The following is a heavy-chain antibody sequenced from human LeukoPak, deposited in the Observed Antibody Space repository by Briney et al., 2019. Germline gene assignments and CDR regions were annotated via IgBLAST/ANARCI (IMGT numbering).Heavy chain of an antibody. Sequence: SETLSLTCAVYGGSFSGYYWSWIRQPPGKGLEWIGEINHSGSTNYNPSLESPVNISVDTSKNQFSLKLSSVTAADTAVYYCARGDSYGYLTANYFDYWGQGTLVTVSS. CDR3: ARGDSYGYLTANYFDY. D-gene: IGHD5-18*01. CDR1: GGSFSGYY. V-gene: IGHV4-34*01. J-gene: IGHJ4*02. CDR2: INHSGST.